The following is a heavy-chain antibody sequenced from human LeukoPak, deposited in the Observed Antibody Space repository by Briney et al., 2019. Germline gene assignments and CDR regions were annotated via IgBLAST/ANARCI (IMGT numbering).Heavy chain of an antibody. CDR3: ARVGTIQYFDY. Sequence: GGSLRLSCAAWGFTYGRYEINWVRQAPGKGLEWLSYISGNGGSIYYADSVKGRFTVSRDNAKNSLYLQMNSLRAEDTAVYYCARVGTIQYFDYWGQGTLVTVSS. CDR2: ISGNGGSI. V-gene: IGHV3-48*03. CDR1: GFTYGRYE. D-gene: IGHD3-9*01. J-gene: IGHJ4*02.